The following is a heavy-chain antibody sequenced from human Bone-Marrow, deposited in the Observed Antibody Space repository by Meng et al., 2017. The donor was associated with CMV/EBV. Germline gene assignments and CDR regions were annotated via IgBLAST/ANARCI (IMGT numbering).Heavy chain of an antibody. D-gene: IGHD6-19*01. V-gene: IGHV3-23*01. J-gene: IGHJ5*02. Sequence: FTVSSYAMSWVRQAPGKGLGWVSAISGSGGSTYYADSVKGRFTISGNNSKNTLYLQMNSLRAEDTAVYYCAKAPWIAVAGTGWFDPWGQGTLVTVSS. CDR3: AKAPWIAVAGTGWFDP. CDR1: FTVSSYA. CDR2: ISGSGGST.